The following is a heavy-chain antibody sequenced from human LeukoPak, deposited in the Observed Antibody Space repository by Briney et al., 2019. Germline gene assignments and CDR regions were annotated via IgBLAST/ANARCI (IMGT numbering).Heavy chain of an antibody. CDR1: GFTFSSYA. J-gene: IGHJ3*02. CDR3: ARGAWGMATKGGAFDI. V-gene: IGHV3-30-3*01. CDR2: ISYDGSNK. Sequence: GGSLRLSCAASGFTFSSYAMHWVRQAPGKGLEGVAVISYDGSNKYYADSVKGRFTISRDNSKNTLYLQMNSLRAEDTAVYYCARGAWGMATKGGAFDIWGQGTMVTVSS. D-gene: IGHD5-24*01.